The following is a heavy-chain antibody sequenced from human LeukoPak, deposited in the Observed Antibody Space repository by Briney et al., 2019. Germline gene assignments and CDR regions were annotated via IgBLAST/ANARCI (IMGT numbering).Heavy chain of an antibody. V-gene: IGHV4-39*02. CDR3: ARDPGSSGAEIFDY. Sequence: SETLSLTCTVSGGSISSSSYYWGWIRQPPGKGLEWIGSIYYSGSTYYNPSLKSRVTISVDTSKNQFSLKLSSVTAADTAVYYCARDPGSSGAEIFDYWGQGTLVTVSS. D-gene: IGHD6-19*01. CDR1: GGSISSSSYY. CDR2: IYYSGST. J-gene: IGHJ4*02.